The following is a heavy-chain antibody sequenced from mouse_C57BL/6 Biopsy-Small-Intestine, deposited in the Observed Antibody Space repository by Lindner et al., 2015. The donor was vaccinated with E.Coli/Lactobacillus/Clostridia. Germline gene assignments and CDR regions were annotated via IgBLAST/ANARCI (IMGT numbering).Heavy chain of an antibody. CDR1: GFTFSDYG. Sequence: VQLQESWGGLVKPGGSLKLSCAASGFTFSDYGMHWVRQAPEKGLEWVAYISSGSSTIYYADTVKGRFTISRDNAKNTLFLQMTSLRSEDTAMYYCANYGNYYAMDYWGQGTSVTVSS. J-gene: IGHJ4*01. CDR2: ISSGSSTI. D-gene: IGHD2-1*01. CDR3: ANYGNYYAMDY. V-gene: IGHV5-17*01.